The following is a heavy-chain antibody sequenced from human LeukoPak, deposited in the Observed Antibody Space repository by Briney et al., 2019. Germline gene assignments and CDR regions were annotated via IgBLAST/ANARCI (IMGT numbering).Heavy chain of an antibody. CDR1: GGSISSSSYY. D-gene: IGHD3-9*01. J-gene: IGHJ4*02. V-gene: IGHV4-39*01. Sequence: SETLSLTCTVSGGSISSSSYYWGWIRQPPGKGLEWIGSIYYSGSTYYNPSLKRRVTISVDTSKNQFSLKLSSVTAADTAVYYCASAGYDILTFDYWGQGTLVTVSS. CDR3: ASAGYDILTFDY. CDR2: IYYSGST.